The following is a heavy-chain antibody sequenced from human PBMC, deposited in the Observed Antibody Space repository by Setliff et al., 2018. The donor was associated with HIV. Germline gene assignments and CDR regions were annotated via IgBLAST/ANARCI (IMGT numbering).Heavy chain of an antibody. CDR2: INPSGGST. D-gene: IGHD6-6*01. V-gene: IGHV1-46*01. CDR3: ARGKQMSRRSDAFDI. J-gene: IGHJ3*02. Sequence: ASVKVSCKASGYTFTSYYMHWVRQAPGQGLEWMGIINPSGGSTSYAQKFQGRVTVNRDTSTSTVYMELSGLKSEDTAMYYCARGKQMSRRSDAFDIWGQGTKVTVSS. CDR1: GYTFTSYY.